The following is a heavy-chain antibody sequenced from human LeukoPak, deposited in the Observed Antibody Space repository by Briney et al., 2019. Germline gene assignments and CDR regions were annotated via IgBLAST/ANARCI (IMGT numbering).Heavy chain of an antibody. CDR1: GYTFTIYG. CDR2: ISAYNGNT. V-gene: IGHV1-18*01. Sequence: ASVTVSFKASGYTFTIYGISWLRQAPGQGLEWMGWISAYNGNTNYSQKLQGRVTITTDTSTNTAYMELRSLRSDDTAVYYCARAAPGYEDDYWGQGTLVTVSS. J-gene: IGHJ4*02. CDR3: ARAAPGYEDDY. D-gene: IGHD2-2*01.